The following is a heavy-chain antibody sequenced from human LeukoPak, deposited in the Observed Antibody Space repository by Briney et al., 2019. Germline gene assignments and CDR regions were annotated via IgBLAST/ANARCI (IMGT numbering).Heavy chain of an antibody. D-gene: IGHD6-13*01. CDR3: AKEGYSSSWSSGFDY. Sequence: GGSLRLSCAASGFTFSSYGMHWVRQAPGKGLEWVAVISYDGSNKYYADSVKGRFTISRDNSKNTPYLQMNSLRAEDTAVYYCAKEGYSSSWSSGFDYWGQGTLVTVSS. CDR2: ISYDGSNK. CDR1: GFTFSSYG. V-gene: IGHV3-30*18. J-gene: IGHJ4*02.